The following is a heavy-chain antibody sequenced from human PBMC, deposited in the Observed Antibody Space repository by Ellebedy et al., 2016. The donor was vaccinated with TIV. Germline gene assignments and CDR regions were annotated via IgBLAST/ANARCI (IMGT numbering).Heavy chain of an antibody. CDR3: ARVLGYCSSTSCYFPLTNWFDP. CDR1: RYSFTSYW. CDR2: IYPGDSDT. J-gene: IGHJ5*02. D-gene: IGHD2-2*01. V-gene: IGHV5-51*01. Sequence: GESLKISXKGSRYSFTSYWIGWVRQMPGKGLEWMGIIYPGDSDTRYSPSFQGQVTISADKSISTAYLQWSSLKASDTAMYYCARVLGYCSSTSCYFPLTNWFDPWGQGTLVTVSS.